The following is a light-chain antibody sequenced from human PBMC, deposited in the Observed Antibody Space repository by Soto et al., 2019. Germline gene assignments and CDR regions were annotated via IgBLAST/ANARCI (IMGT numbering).Light chain of an antibody. J-gene: IGLJ1*01. Sequence: QSALTQPASVSGSPGHSITISCTGTSSDVGGYNYVSWYQQQPGKAPKLMIFEVSNRPSGVSDRFSGSKSGNTAYLTISGLQPEDEADYYCSSYAIRNTLDFGTGTKLTVL. CDR1: SSDVGGYNY. CDR3: SSYAIRNTLD. CDR2: EVS. V-gene: IGLV2-14*01.